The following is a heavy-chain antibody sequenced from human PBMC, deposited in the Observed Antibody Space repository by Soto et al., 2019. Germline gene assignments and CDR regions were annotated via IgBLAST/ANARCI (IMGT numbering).Heavy chain of an antibody. J-gene: IGHJ6*02. CDR1: GFTFSSYS. Sequence: PWGSLRLSCAASGFTFSSYSINWFRHSPFKGLEWVSSISSSSSYIYYADSVKGRFTISRDNAKNSLYLQMNSLRAEDTAVYYCARDSITIFGVVRDPSYYYYGMDVWGQGTTVTVSS. CDR2: ISSSSSYI. V-gene: IGHV3-21*01. CDR3: ARDSITIFGVVRDPSYYYYGMDV. D-gene: IGHD3-3*01.